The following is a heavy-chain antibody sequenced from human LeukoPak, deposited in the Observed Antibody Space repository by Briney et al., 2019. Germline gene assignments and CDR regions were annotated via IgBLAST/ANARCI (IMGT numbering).Heavy chain of an antibody. CDR1: GGSISSGGYS. D-gene: IGHD3-3*01. Sequence: SQTLSLTCAVSGGSISSGGYSWSWIRQPPGKGLEWIGYIYHSGSTYYNPSLKSRVTKSVDRSKNQFSLKLSSVAAADSAVYYCARAPLYDFALIWGQGTLVTVSS. V-gene: IGHV4-30-2*01. J-gene: IGHJ4*02. CDR3: ARAPLYDFALI. CDR2: IYHSGST.